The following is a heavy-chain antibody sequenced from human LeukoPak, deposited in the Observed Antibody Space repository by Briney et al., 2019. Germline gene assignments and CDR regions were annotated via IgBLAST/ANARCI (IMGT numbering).Heavy chain of an antibody. CDR3: ARDAYEFDY. CDR1: GGTFSSYD. D-gene: IGHD2-8*01. V-gene: IGHV1-69*01. Sequence: ASVKVSCKASGGTFSSYDMSWVRQAPGQGLEWMGGINPILGTTNYAQKFQGRVTITADQSTSTAYMELSSLRSEDTAVYYCARDAYEFDYWGQGTLVTVSS. CDR2: INPILGTT. J-gene: IGHJ4*02.